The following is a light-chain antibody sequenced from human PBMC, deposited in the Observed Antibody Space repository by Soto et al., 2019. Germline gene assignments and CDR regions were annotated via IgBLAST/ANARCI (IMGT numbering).Light chain of an antibody. CDR2: DVS. Sequence: QCLLTQARSVSGSPGQSVTIACAGTISDVGGYNYVSWYQQHPGKASKLMIYDVSKRPSGVPDRFSGSKSGNTASLTISGLQADDEADYYCCSYAGRYTYVFGTGTKVTVL. J-gene: IGLJ1*01. CDR1: ISDVGGYNY. CDR3: CSYAGRYTYV. V-gene: IGLV2-11*01.